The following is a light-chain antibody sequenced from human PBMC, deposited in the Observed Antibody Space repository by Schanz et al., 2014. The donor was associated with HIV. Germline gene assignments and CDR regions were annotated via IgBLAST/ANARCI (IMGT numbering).Light chain of an antibody. CDR3: QQCSNSPLT. J-gene: IGKJ4*01. Sequence: ELVMTQSPATLSASPGERATLSCRASQSIGSNLAWYQQKPGQAPRLLIYGASSRATGIPDRFSGSGSGTDSTLTISRLEPEDFAVYYCQQCSNSPLTFGGGTKVEIK. V-gene: IGKV3-20*01. CDR2: GAS. CDR1: QSIGSN.